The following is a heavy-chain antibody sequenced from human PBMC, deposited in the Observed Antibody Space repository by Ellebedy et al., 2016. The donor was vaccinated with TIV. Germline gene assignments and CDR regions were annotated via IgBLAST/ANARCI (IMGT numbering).Heavy chain of an antibody. CDR1: GGSFSGYY. Sequence: MPSETLSLTCAVYGGSFSGYYWTWIRQPPGKGLEWIGEINHSGSTPYNPSLKSRVTISVDTSRNRFSLKLSSVTAADTAVYYCARATTVTTASYEYWGQGTLVTVSS. CDR2: INHSGST. J-gene: IGHJ4*02. D-gene: IGHD4-17*01. V-gene: IGHV4-34*01. CDR3: ARATTVTTASYEY.